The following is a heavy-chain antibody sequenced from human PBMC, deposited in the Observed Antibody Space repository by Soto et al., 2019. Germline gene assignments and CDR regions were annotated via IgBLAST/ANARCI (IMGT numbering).Heavy chain of an antibody. CDR1: GFIFSTYS. V-gene: IGHV3-23*01. CDR3: VKEPDV. CDR2: VSPTGDST. J-gene: IGHJ6*02. Sequence: PGGSLSLSCEASGFIFSTYSMTWVRQAPGKGLEWVAAVSPTGDSTYYADSLKGRLTISRDNSKNTVFLQMNSLSADDTALYYCVKEPDVWGQGISVTVSS.